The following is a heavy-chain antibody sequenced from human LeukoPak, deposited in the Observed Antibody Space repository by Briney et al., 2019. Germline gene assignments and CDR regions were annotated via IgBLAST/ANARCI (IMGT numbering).Heavy chain of an antibody. D-gene: IGHD6-13*01. CDR1: GYTFTGYY. CDR3: ARGIAAAGYNWFDP. Sequence: ASVKVSCKASGYTFTGYYMHWVRQAPGQGLEWTGWINPNSGGTNYAQKFQGRVTMTSDTSISTAYMELSRLRSDDTAVYYCARGIAAAGYNWFDPWGQGTLVTVSS. CDR2: INPNSGGT. V-gene: IGHV1-2*02. J-gene: IGHJ5*02.